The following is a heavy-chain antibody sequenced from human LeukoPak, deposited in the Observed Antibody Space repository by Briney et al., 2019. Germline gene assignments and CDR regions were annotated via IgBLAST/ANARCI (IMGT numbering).Heavy chain of an antibody. V-gene: IGHV3-7*01. CDR2: IKQDGSEK. CDR3: ARDTGERSSEVSWFDP. D-gene: IGHD3-10*01. Sequence: PGGSLRLSCAASGFTVSTNYMSWVRQAPGKGLEWVANIKQDGSEKYYVDSVKGRFTISRDNAKNTLYLQMNSLRAEDTAVYYCARDTGERSSEVSWFDPWGQGTLVTVSS. J-gene: IGHJ5*02. CDR1: GFTVSTNY.